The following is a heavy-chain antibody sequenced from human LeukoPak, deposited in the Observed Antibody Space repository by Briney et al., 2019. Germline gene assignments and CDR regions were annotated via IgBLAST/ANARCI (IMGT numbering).Heavy chain of an antibody. V-gene: IGHV1-69*04. CDR2: IIPILGIA. Sequence: SVKVSCKASGGTFSSYAISWVRQAPGQGLEWMGRIIPILGIANYAQKFQGRVTITADKSTSTAYMELSSLRSEDTAVYYCARDRSGYSGSYWVGYFDYWGQGTLVTVSS. D-gene: IGHD1-26*01. J-gene: IGHJ4*02. CDR3: ARDRSGYSGSYWVGYFDY. CDR1: GGTFSSYA.